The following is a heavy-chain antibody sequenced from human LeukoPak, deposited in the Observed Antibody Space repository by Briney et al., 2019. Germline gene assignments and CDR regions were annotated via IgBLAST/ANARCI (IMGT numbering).Heavy chain of an antibody. CDR2: ISSSGSTI. V-gene: IGHV3-11*01. Sequence: KPGGSLRLSCAASGFTFSDYYMSWIRQAPGKGLEWVSYISSSGSTIYYADSVKGRFTISRDNAKNSLYLQMNSLRAEDTAVYYCARVFGEDSAEYFQHWGQGTLVTVSS. J-gene: IGHJ1*01. CDR1: GFTFSDYY. CDR3: ARVFGEDSAEYFQH. D-gene: IGHD3-10*01.